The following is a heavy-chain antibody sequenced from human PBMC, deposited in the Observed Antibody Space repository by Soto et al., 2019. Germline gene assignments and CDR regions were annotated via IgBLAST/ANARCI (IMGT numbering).Heavy chain of an antibody. V-gene: IGHV1-69*13. CDR3: ARLLELYCSGGSCYSGGAFDI. D-gene: IGHD2-15*01. CDR1: GGTFSSYA. CDR2: IIPIFGTA. J-gene: IGHJ3*02. Sequence: PSVKVSCKASGGTFSSYAISWVRQAPGQGLEWMGGIIPIFGTANYAQKFQGRVTITADESTSTAYMELSSLRSEDTAVYYCARLLELYCSGGSCYSGGAFDIWGQGTMVTVS.